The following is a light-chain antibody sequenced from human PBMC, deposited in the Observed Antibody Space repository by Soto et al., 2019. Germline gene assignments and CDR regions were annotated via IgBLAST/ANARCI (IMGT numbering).Light chain of an antibody. CDR1: SSDVGSYNL. Sequence: QSVLTQPASVSGSPGQSITISCTGTSSDVGSYNLVSWYQQYPGKAPKLMIYEGTKRPSGISNRFSASKTGNTASLTISGVQVEDEADYYCCSYAGVSSVLFGGGTKVTVL. J-gene: IGLJ2*01. V-gene: IGLV2-23*01. CDR3: CSYAGVSSVL. CDR2: EGT.